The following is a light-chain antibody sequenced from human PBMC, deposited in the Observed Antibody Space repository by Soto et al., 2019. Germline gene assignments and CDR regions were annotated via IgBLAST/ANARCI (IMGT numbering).Light chain of an antibody. CDR2: GAF. CDR3: VQDFNFPLT. CDR1: RGVRSD. V-gene: IGKV1-6*01. J-gene: IGKJ4*01. Sequence: AIQMTQSPSSLTAAVGDTVTISCRASRGVRSDVAWYQQRPGSVPKVLIYGAFNLYTGVPSRFSGSGYGSDFSLTISRLQPEDSATYYCVQDFNFPLTFGGGTKVEI.